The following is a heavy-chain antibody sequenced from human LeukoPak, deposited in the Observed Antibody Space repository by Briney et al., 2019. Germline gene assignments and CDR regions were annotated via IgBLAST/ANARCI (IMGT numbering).Heavy chain of an antibody. J-gene: IGHJ3*02. CDR3: AREPTTTHDALDI. V-gene: IGHV3-21*01. CDR1: GFTFSSYN. D-gene: IGHD4-11*01. CDR2: TSVRTNNR. Sequence: GGSLRLSCATSGFTFSSYNMNWVRQAPGKGLERVSATSVRTNNRYHADSVKGRFTISRDNAKNSLYLQMNSLRAEDTAVYYCAREPTTTHDALDIWGPGTMVTVSS.